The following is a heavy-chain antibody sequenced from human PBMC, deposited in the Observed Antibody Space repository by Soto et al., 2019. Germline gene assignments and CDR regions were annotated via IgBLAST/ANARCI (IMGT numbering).Heavy chain of an antibody. CDR2: IWYDGSNK. V-gene: IGHV3-33*01. D-gene: IGHD2-2*01. Sequence: GGSLRLSFAASGFTFSSYGMHGVRQAPGKGLEWVAVIWYDGSNKYYADSVKGRFTISRDNSKNTLYLQMNSLRAEDTAVYYCARQAGYCSSTSCYFGFDYWGQGTLVTVSS. CDR1: GFTFSSYG. CDR3: ARQAGYCSSTSCYFGFDY. J-gene: IGHJ4*02.